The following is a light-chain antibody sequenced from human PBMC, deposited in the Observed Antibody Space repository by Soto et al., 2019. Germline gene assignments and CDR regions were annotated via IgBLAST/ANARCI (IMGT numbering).Light chain of an antibody. V-gene: IGKV3-15*01. CDR1: QSVSST. Sequence: EIVMTQSPATLSVSPGERATLSCWASQSVSSTLAWYQQIPGQAPRLLLYGTSTRATGIPARFSGSGSGTEFTLTISSLQSEDFAFYYCQQYYQWPLTFGGGTKVEVK. CDR2: GTS. J-gene: IGKJ4*01. CDR3: QQYYQWPLT.